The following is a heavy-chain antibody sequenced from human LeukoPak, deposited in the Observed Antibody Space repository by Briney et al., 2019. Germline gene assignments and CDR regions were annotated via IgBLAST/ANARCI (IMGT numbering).Heavy chain of an antibody. Sequence: SETLSLTCTVSGVSISSYYCSWVRQPPGKGLEWIGYISTSGSTDYSPSLKSRVTISVDRSKNQCSLNLSSVTAADTPVYYCARHDEGSGWYRSYIDLWGRGTLVIVSS. CDR1: GVSISSYY. V-gene: IGHV4-4*09. CDR3: ARHDEGSGWYRSYIDL. CDR2: ISTSGST. J-gene: IGHJ2*01. D-gene: IGHD6-19*01.